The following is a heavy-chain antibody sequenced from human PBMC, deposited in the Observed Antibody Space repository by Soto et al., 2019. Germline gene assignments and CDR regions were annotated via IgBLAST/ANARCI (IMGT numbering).Heavy chain of an antibody. Sequence: EVQLLESGGGLVQPGGSLRLSCAASGFTFSSYAMRWVRQAPVKGLEWVSAISGSGGSTYYADSVKGRFTISRDNSKNTLYLQMNSLRAEDTAVHCARRGSGSYYDYWGQGTLVTVSS. V-gene: IGHV3-23*01. CDR2: ISGSGGST. D-gene: IGHD1-26*01. CDR3: ARRGSGSYYDY. J-gene: IGHJ4*02. CDR1: GFTFSSYA.